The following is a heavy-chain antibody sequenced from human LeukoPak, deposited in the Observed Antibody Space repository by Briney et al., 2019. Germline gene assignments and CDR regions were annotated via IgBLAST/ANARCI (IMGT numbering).Heavy chain of an antibody. J-gene: IGHJ3*02. CDR2: ISTSSSYI. CDR1: GFTFSTYS. CDR3: ARDYFSLRAFDI. Sequence: PGGSLRLSCAASGFTFSTYSMTWVRQAPGKGLEWVSSISTSSSYIYYPDSVKGRFTISRDSAKKSLYLQMNSLRTEDTAVYYCARDYFSLRAFDIWGRGTMVTVSS. D-gene: IGHD5-12*01. V-gene: IGHV3-21*01.